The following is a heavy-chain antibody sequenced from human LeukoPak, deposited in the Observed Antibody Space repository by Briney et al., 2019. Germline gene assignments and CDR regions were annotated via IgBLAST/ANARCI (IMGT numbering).Heavy chain of an antibody. CDR1: GFTVSSNY. Sequence: GGSLRLSCAASGFTVSSNYMNWVRQAPGKGLEWVSVIYGGGNIYYADSVKGRFTISRDNSRNTLYLQMNSLRAEDTAVYYCARGAGYNYPYYFDYWGQGTLVTVSS. CDR3: ARGAGYNYPYYFDY. CDR2: IYGGGNI. V-gene: IGHV3-53*01. D-gene: IGHD5-24*01. J-gene: IGHJ4*02.